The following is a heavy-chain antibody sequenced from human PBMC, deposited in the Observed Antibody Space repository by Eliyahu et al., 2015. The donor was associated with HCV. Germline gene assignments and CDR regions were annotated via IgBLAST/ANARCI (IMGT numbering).Heavy chain of an antibody. CDR1: GFTXSXDX. Sequence: EVQLVXSGGGLVKPGGSLXLSCXASGFTXSXDXMNWVRQAPGKGLXWVSSISSISKYIYYADSVKGRFTISRDNAKNSLYLQMNSLRAEDTAVYYCAKGGSAGLDFWSAYAWGQGTLVTVSS. V-gene: IGHV3-21*01. D-gene: IGHD3-3*01. CDR3: AKGGSAGLDFWSAYA. J-gene: IGHJ5*02. CDR2: ISSISKYI.